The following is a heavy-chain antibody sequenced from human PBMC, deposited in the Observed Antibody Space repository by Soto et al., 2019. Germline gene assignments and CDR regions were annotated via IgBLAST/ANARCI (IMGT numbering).Heavy chain of an antibody. CDR3: ARAYGNFDY. V-gene: IGHV4-31*02. D-gene: IGHD4-17*01. J-gene: IGHJ4*02. CDR1: GGSISSGGYY. Sequence: LCGGSISSGGYYWSWIRQHPGKGLEWIGYIYYSGSTYYNPSLKSRVTISVDTSKNQFSLKLSSVTAADTAVYYCARAYGNFDYWGQGTLVTVSS. CDR2: IYYSGST.